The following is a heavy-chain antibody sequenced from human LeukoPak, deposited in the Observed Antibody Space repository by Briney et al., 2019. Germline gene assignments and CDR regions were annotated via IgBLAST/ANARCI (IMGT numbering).Heavy chain of an antibody. Sequence: GESLKISCKGSGYSFTGYWIGWVRRMPGKGLEWMGIIYPGDSDTRYSPSFQGQVTISADKSISTAYLQWSSLKASDTAMYYCARKTFGTLQLLDYWGQGTLVTVSS. V-gene: IGHV5-51*01. CDR2: IYPGDSDT. CDR3: ARKTFGTLQLLDY. D-gene: IGHD5-18*01. J-gene: IGHJ4*02. CDR1: GYSFTGYW.